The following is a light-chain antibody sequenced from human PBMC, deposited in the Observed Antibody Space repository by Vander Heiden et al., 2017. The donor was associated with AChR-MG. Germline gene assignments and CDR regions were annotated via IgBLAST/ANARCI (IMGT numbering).Light chain of an antibody. CDR3: QQYNKWPLLT. J-gene: IGKJ4*01. CDR1: QNVNTN. Sequence: ELMVTQSPATLSVSPGERATLPCRDSQNVNTNLAWYQQKPGQAPRLLIYGAYTRATGIPARFSGSGSGTDFTLTISSLQSEDFAVYFCQQYNKWPLLTFGGGTKVDIK. V-gene: IGKV3-15*01. CDR2: GAY.